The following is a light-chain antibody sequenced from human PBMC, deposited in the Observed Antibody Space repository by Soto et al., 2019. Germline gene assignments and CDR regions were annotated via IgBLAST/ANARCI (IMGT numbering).Light chain of an antibody. Sequence: GARFTLTCRASQAIDSWLAWYQQKPGTAPRLLIYDTSNLEYGVPSTFSGSGSGTDFTRTFSSLQPDDSATYYCQQYNTAPWTFGQGTKVDIK. V-gene: IGKV1-5*01. J-gene: IGKJ1*01. CDR3: QQYNTAPWT. CDR1: QAIDSW. CDR2: DTS.